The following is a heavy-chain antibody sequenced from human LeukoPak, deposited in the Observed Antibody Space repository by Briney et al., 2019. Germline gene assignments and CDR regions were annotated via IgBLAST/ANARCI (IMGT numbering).Heavy chain of an antibody. J-gene: IGHJ4*02. Sequence: PSETLSLTCTVSGGSISSYYWSWIRQPPGRGLEWIGYIYYSGSTKYNPSLKSRVTISVDTSKNQFSLKLRSVTAADTAVYYCARGARAGYNLEPFDYWGQGTLVTVSS. CDR3: ARGARAGYNLEPFDY. CDR1: GGSISSYY. V-gene: IGHV4-59*08. D-gene: IGHD5-24*01. CDR2: IYYSGST.